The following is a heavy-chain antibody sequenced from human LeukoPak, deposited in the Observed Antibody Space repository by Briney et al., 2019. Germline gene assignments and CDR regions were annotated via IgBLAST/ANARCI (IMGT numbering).Heavy chain of an antibody. J-gene: IGHJ5*02. V-gene: IGHV1-18*01. CDR3: ARGGLVVVVAATPSTTPGLLHWLDP. D-gene: IGHD2-15*01. Sequence: GASVKGSCKASGYTFTSYGISWVRQAPGQGLGWMGWISAYNGNTKYAQKVLGRVTMTTDTSTSTAYMELRSLRSDDTAVYYCARGGLVVVVAATPSTTPGLLHWLDPWGQGTLVSVSS. CDR1: GYTFTSYG. CDR2: ISAYNGNT.